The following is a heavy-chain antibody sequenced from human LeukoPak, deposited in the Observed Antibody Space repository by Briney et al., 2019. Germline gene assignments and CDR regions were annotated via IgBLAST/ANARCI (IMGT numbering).Heavy chain of an antibody. D-gene: IGHD3-10*02. CDR3: AELGITMIGGV. Sequence: PGGSLRLSCAASGFTFSSYGMSWFRQAPGEGLEWVSYISSSGSTIYYADSVKGRFTISRDNAKNSLYLQMNSLRAEDTAVYYCAELGITMIGGVWGKGTTVTISS. V-gene: IGHV3-48*04. CDR2: ISSSGSTI. J-gene: IGHJ6*04. CDR1: GFTFSSYG.